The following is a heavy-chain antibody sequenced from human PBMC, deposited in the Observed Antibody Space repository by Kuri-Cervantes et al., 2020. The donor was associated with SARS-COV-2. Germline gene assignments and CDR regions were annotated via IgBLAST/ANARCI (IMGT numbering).Heavy chain of an antibody. CDR1: GHSFNNYW. J-gene: IGHJ4*01. Sequence: GGSLRLSCKGSGHSFNNYWIGWVRQRPDKGLEWMGIIYPGDSDTKYSPSFQGQVTMSVDKSISTAYLQWTSLKASDTAMYYCGRQGGNVYFDFWGQGTLVTVSS. V-gene: IGHV5-51*01. CDR3: GRQGGNVYFDF. CDR2: IYPGDSDT. D-gene: IGHD4-23*01.